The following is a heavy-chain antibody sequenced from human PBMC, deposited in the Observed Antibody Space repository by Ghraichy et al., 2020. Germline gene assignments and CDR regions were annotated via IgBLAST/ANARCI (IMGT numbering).Heavy chain of an antibody. CDR1: GGSFSGYY. D-gene: IGHD4-17*01. J-gene: IGHJ4*02. CDR3: ARGPRDYVFGRVSGGLTRPNYYFDY. CDR2: INHSGST. Sequence: SETLSLTCAVYGGSFSGYYWSWIRQPPGKGLEWIGEINHSGSTNYNPSLKSRVTISVDTSKNQFSLKLSSVTAADTAVYYCARGPRDYVFGRVSGGLTRPNYYFDYWGQGTLVTVSS. V-gene: IGHV4-34*01.